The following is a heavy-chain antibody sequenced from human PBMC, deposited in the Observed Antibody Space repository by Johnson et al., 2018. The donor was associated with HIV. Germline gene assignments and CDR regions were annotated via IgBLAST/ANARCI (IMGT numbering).Heavy chain of an antibody. V-gene: IGHV3-23*04. CDR1: GFTFSSYA. CDR2: ISGSGGST. D-gene: IGHD1-26*01. Sequence: EVQLVESGGGLVQPGGSLRLSCAASGFTFSSYAMSWVRQAPGKGLEWVSAISGSGGSTYYADSVKGRFTISRDNSKNTRYLEMNGLRAEATAVYYCARDLTGSYAVDIWGHGTMVTVSS. J-gene: IGHJ3*02. CDR3: ARDLTGSYAVDI.